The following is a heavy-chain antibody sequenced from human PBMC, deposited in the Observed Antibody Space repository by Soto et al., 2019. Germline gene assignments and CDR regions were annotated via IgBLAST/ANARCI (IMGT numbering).Heavy chain of an antibody. D-gene: IGHD1-26*01. J-gene: IGHJ4*02. CDR2: INPKSGGT. V-gene: IGHV1-2*02. Sequence: QVLLVQSGAEVKKPGASVNVSCKASGYTFTVYYMHWVRQAPGQGREWMGWINPKSGGTMYPQKFQGRVTMTWDTSISTAYMALTRLRSDDTAVYYCARDLAKGGGSAGFDYWGQGTLVTVSS. CDR3: ARDLAKGGGSAGFDY. CDR1: GYTFTVYY.